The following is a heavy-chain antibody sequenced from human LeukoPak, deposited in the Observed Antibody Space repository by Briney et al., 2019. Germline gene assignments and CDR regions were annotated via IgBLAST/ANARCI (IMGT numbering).Heavy chain of an antibody. CDR3: ARDGEYCDSSGYYQKDFDY. Sequence: GGSLRLSCAASGFTFSSDEMNWVRQAPGKGLEWVSYISSSGSTIYYADSVKGRFTISRDNAKNSLYLQMNSLRAEDTAVYYCARDGEYCDSSGYYQKDFDYWGQGTLVTVSS. J-gene: IGHJ4*02. D-gene: IGHD3-22*01. CDR1: GFTFSSDE. V-gene: IGHV3-48*03. CDR2: ISSSGSTI.